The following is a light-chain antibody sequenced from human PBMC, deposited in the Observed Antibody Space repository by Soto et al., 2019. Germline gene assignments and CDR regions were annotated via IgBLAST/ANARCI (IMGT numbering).Light chain of an antibody. CDR3: QKLTSAPFT. CDR1: QGISNH. Sequence: DIQMTQSPSPLSAAVGDRFTITFRASQGISNHLAWYQPKPGKLPKLLIYAASILQSGVPSRFSGSGSGKDFTLTISSLQPEDVAIYYCQKLTSAPFTFGGGTKVDIK. J-gene: IGKJ4*01. CDR2: AAS. V-gene: IGKV1-27*01.